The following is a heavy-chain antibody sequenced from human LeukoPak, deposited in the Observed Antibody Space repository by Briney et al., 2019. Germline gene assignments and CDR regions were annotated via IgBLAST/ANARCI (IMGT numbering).Heavy chain of an antibody. V-gene: IGHV3-23*01. CDR3: AKEYCSNSVCHSLDY. J-gene: IGHJ4*02. CDR2: IGRGDDT. Sequence: GGSLRLSCAASGFTFSSYAMSWVRQAPGKGLEWVSTIGRGDDTYYTDSVKGRFTFSRDNSKNTLYLQMNSLRAEDTAVYYCAKEYCSNSVCHSLDYWGQGTLVTVSS. CDR1: GFTFSSYA. D-gene: IGHD2-8*01.